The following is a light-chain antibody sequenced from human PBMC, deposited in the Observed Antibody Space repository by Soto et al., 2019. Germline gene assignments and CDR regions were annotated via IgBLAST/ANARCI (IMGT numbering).Light chain of an antibody. J-gene: IGLJ2*01. CDR2: HND. CDR3: AALDASLNGVI. Sequence: QSVLTQPPSASGTPGQRVTISCSGSSSNIGSYTVHWYQQVPGTAPKLLVFHNDQRPSGVHDRFSASKSGASASLAISVLQSDDGVEYYCAALDASLNGVIFGVGTKVTVL. V-gene: IGLV1-44*01. CDR1: SSNIGSYT.